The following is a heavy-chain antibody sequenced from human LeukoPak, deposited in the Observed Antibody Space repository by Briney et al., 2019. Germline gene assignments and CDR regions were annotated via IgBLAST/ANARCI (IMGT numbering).Heavy chain of an antibody. J-gene: IGHJ3*01. CDR3: ARDSGGYDYERAFDF. V-gene: IGHV4-59*01. CDR2: IYFTGRT. CDR1: GGVISTYY. Sequence: SETHPLTCTVSGGVISTYYWSWIRQSPGTGLEWIGCIYFTGRTTYNPSLQSRVTISVDTSKNQFSLRLDSVTTADAAVYFCARDSGGYDYERAFDFWGQGTKV. D-gene: IGHD5-12*01.